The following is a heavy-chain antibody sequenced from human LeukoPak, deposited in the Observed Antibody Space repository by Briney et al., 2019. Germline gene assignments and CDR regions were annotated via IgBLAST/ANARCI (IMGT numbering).Heavy chain of an antibody. J-gene: IGHJ4*02. V-gene: IGHV3-23*01. CDR1: GFTFSSYA. CDR2: ISSGDRT. Sequence: GGSLRLSCAASGFTFSSYAMNWVRQAPGKGLEWVAGISSGDRTFHAESVKGRFTISRDKSKDTLYLQMNSLRAEDTAVYYCSKDATASPYFHWFDNWGQGTQVIVSS. CDR3: SKDATASPYFHWFDN. D-gene: IGHD3-9*01.